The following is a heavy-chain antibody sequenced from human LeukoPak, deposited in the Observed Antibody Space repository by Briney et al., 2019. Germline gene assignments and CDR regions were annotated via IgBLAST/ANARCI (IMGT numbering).Heavy chain of an antibody. D-gene: IGHD5-18*01. V-gene: IGHV3-7*03. Sequence: GGSLRLSCAASGFTFSSYWMSWVRQAPGKGLEWVANIKQDGSEKYYVDSVKGRFTISRDNAKNSLYLQMNSPRAEDTAVYYCARDGGGYSYGYSDYWGQGTLVTVSS. CDR3: ARDGGGYSYGYSDY. CDR1: GFTFSSYW. J-gene: IGHJ4*02. CDR2: IKQDGSEK.